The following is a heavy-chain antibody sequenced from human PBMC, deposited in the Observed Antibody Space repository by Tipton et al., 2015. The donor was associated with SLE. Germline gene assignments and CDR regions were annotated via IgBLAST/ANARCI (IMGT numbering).Heavy chain of an antibody. CDR3: ARDEWYSSPHGEVLFDI. V-gene: IGHV4-34*01. J-gene: IGHJ3*02. CDR2: IHHRGNT. Sequence: TLSLTCAVYGGSFSAYFWSWIRQSPGQGLEWIGEIHHRGNTNYNPSLKSRVTMSVDTSKNQFSLKLSSMTPEDTAVYYCARDEWYSSPHGEVLFDIWGQGTMVTVSS. CDR1: GGSFSAYF. D-gene: IGHD6-13*01.